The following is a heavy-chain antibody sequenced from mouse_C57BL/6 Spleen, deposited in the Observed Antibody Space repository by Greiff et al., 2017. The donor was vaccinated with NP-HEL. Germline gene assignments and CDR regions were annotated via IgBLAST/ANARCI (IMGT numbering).Heavy chain of an antibody. D-gene: IGHD3-2*02. CDR3: AREEVDSSGRAWFAY. V-gene: IGHV1-69*01. CDR2: IDPSDSYT. Sequence: QVQLQQPGAELVMPGASVKLSCKASGYTFTSYWMHWVKQRPGQGLEWIGEIDPSDSYTNYNQKFKGKSTLTVDKSSSTAYMQLSSLTSEDSAVYYCAREEVDSSGRAWFAYWGQGTLVTVSA. CDR1: GYTFTSYW. J-gene: IGHJ3*01.